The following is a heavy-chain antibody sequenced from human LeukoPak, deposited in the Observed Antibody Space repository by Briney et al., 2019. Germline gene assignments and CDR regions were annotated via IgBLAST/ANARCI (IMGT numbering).Heavy chain of an antibody. CDR1: GFTVSSNY. CDR2: IYSGGST. V-gene: IGHV3-66*04. J-gene: IGHJ6*03. Sequence: PGGSLRLSCAASGFTVSSNYMSWVRQAPGKGLEWVSVIYSGGSTYYADSVKGRFTISRDNAKNSLYLQMNSLRAEDTAVYYCARLGKDCTNGVCYFGIYYYYYMDVWGKGTTVTVSS. CDR3: ARLGKDCTNGVCYFGIYYYYYMDV. D-gene: IGHD2-8*01.